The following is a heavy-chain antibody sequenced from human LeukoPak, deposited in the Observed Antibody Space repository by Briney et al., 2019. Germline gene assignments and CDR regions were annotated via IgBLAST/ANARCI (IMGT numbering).Heavy chain of an antibody. J-gene: IGHJ4*02. CDR3: AKKRTSENYFDY. CDR2: IRYDGSNK. V-gene: IGHV3-30*02. CDR1: GFTFSSYG. Sequence: PGGSLRLSCAASGFTFSSYGMHWVRQAPGKGLEWVAFIRYDGSNKYYADSVKGRFTISRDNSKNTLYLQMNSLRPEDTAVYYCAKKRTSENYFDYWGQGTLVIVSS. D-gene: IGHD1/OR15-1a*01.